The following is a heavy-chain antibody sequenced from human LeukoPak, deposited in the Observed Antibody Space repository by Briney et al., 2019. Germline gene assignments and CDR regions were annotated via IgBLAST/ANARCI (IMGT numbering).Heavy chain of an antibody. D-gene: IGHD3-22*01. J-gene: IGHJ6*02. CDR1: GFTFGDYA. Sequence: GGSLRLSCIASGFTFGDYAMDWVRQAPGKGLEWVAVISYDGSSKYYADSVKGRFTISRDNSKNTLYLQMNSLRAEDTAVYYCAREWDQGYYDGSGYWLSYGMDVWGQGTTVTVSS. CDR2: ISYDGSSK. CDR3: AREWDQGYYDGSGYWLSYGMDV. V-gene: IGHV3-30-3*01.